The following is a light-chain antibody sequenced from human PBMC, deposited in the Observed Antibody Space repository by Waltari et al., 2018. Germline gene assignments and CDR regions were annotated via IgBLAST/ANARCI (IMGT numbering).Light chain of an antibody. CDR2: DVT. V-gene: IGLV2-14*01. Sequence: QSALTQPASVSGSPGQSLTITCTGTSGDVGRYHYVSWFQQHPGKAPKLMIYDVTKRPSGISDRFSGSKSGNTASLTISGLQADDEADYYCSSYTSDTTLIFGGGTELTVL. J-gene: IGLJ2*01. CDR3: SSYTSDTTLI. CDR1: SGDVGRYHY.